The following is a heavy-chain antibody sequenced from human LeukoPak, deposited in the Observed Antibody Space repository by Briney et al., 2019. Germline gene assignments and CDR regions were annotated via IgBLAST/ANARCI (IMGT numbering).Heavy chain of an antibody. D-gene: IGHD6-19*01. J-gene: IGHJ5*02. CDR2: IYPGDSDT. Sequence: GASLKISCKGSGSRFTSYWIGWVRQLPGKGLEWMGIIYPGDSDTRYSPSFQGQVTISADKSISTAYLQWSSLKASDTAMYYCALSRWLVRDWFDPWGQGTLVTVSS. V-gene: IGHV5-51*01. CDR1: GSRFTSYW. CDR3: ALSRWLVRDWFDP.